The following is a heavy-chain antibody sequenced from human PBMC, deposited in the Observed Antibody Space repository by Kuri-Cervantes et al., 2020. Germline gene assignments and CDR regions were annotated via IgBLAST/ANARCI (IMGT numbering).Heavy chain of an antibody. V-gene: IGHV3-53*01. J-gene: IGHJ4*02. CDR3: ARLGVAGALNY. CDR1: GFTVSSNY. Sequence: GESLKISCAASGFTVSSNYMSWVRQAPGKGLEWVSVIYIGGSTYYADSVKGRFTISRDNSQNTLYLQMNSLRAEDTAVYYCARLGVAGALNYWGQGTLVTVSS. CDR2: IYIGGST. D-gene: IGHD3-16*01.